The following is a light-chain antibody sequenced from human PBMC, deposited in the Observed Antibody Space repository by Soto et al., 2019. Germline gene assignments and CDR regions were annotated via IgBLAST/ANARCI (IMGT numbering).Light chain of an antibody. Sequence: EIVMTQSPATLSVSPWGRATLSCRASQSVSRYLAWYQQKPGQAPRLLIYEASNRATGIPARFSGSGSETDFTLTISRLEPEDFAVYYCQQCSNWPLTFGGGTKVDIK. J-gene: IGKJ4*01. CDR3: QQCSNWPLT. V-gene: IGKV3-11*01. CDR2: EAS. CDR1: QSVSRY.